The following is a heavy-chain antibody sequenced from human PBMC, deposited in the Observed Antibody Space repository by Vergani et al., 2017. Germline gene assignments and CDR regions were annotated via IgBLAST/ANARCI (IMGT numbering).Heavy chain of an antibody. Sequence: EVQLVESGGGLVQPGGSLRLSCAASGFTFSSYWMSWVRQAPGKGLEWVANIKQDGSEKYYVDSVKGRFTISRDNAKNSLYLQMNSLRAEDTAVYYCARERRVVAARGGPAGYWGQGTLVTVSS. CDR3: ARERRVVAARGGPAGY. V-gene: IGHV3-7*03. CDR1: GFTFSSYW. CDR2: IKQDGSEK. J-gene: IGHJ4*02. D-gene: IGHD2-15*01.